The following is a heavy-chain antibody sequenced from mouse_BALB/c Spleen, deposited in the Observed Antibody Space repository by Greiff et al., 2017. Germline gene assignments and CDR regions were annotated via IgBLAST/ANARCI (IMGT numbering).Heavy chain of an antibody. CDR3: ARGNYGNYPWFAY. V-gene: IGHV14-3*02. CDR1: GFNIKDTY. CDR2: IDPANGNT. Sequence: VQLQQSGAELVKPGASVKLSCTASGFNIKDTYMHWVKQRPEQGLEWIGRIDPANGNTKYDPKFQGKATITADTSSNTAYLQLSSLTSEDTAVYYCARGNYGNYPWFAYWGQGTLVTVSA. J-gene: IGHJ3*01. D-gene: IGHD2-1*01.